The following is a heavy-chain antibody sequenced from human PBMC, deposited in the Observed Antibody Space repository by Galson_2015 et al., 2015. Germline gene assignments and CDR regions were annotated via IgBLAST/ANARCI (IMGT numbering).Heavy chain of an antibody. Sequence: RLSCAASGFTFEDYSLHWVRQAPGRGLEWVSLIDKKGEKVFYGDSVKGRFAISRDNRRRSLYLQMNSLRADDSALYYCAKEKLGTSWVSFDIWGQGTMVTVSS. CDR1: GFTFEDYS. V-gene: IGHV3-43*01. J-gene: IGHJ3*02. CDR3: AKEKLGTSWVSFDI. CDR2: IDKKGEKV. D-gene: IGHD3-16*01.